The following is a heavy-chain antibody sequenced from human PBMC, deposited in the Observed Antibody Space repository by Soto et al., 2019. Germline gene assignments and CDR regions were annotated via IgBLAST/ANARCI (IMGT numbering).Heavy chain of an antibody. CDR1: GFLFRNYE. J-gene: IGHJ4*02. CDR3: ASQPLWARPFES. Sequence: PGGSLRLSCVGSGFLFRNYEMNWVRQAPGKGLEWLSHISTSGSHISDADSVKGRFTISRDNTKHTLYLQMNSLRAEDTAVYYCASQPLWARPFESWGKGTLVNVSS. CDR2: ISTSGSHI. V-gene: IGHV3-48*03. D-gene: IGHD7-27*01.